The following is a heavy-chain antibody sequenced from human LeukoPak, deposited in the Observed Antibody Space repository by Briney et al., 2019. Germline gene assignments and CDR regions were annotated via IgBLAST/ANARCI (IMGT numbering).Heavy chain of an antibody. CDR1: GGSISRSSYY. J-gene: IGHJ4*02. Sequence: PSETLSLTCTVSGGSISRSSYYGGWLRQPPGRGREWHGCVYYSGSTYDNPSLKTRVTISGDTYKNQFSPKLSSVTPAAPAVYSWARKKHANPSWLDYFDYWGQGTLVTVSS. D-gene: IGHD3-10*01. CDR3: ARKKHANPSWLDYFDY. CDR2: VYYSGST. V-gene: IGHV4-39*01.